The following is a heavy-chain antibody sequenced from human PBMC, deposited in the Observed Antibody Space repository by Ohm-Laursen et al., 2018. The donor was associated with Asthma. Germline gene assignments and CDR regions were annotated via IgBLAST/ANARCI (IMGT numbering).Heavy chain of an antibody. CDR1: GLSFSTYW. CDR3: AKDMGAVAGGGNDY. D-gene: IGHD6-19*01. J-gene: IGHJ4*02. V-gene: IGHV3-7*03. Sequence: SLRLSCAASGLSFSTYWMNWVRQAPGKGLEWVANIKQDGSETYYADSVKGRFTTSRDNAKNSLYLQMNSLRAEDTALYYCAKDMGAVAGGGNDYWGQGTLVTVSS. CDR2: IKQDGSET.